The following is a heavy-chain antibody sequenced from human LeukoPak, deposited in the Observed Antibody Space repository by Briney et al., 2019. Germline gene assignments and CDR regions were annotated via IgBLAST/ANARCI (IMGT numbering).Heavy chain of an antibody. Sequence: HSGGSLRLSCAASGFTFSSYAITWVRQAPGKGLEWVSSIRSTGDSTFYADSVKGRFTISRDNYKNTVYLLMNSLRTEDTAVYYCGRSRRINASLYYYMDVWGKGTTVTVSS. CDR1: GFTFSSYA. CDR3: GRSRRINASLYYYMDV. D-gene: IGHD2-15*01. CDR2: IRSTGDST. V-gene: IGHV3-23*01. J-gene: IGHJ6*03.